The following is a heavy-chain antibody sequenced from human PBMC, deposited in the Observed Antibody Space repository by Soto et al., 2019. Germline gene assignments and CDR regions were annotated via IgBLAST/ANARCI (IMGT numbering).Heavy chain of an antibody. CDR2: IIPVFGTP. Sequence: SVQVSCKASGGTFSRYAMTWVRQAPGQGLEWVGGIIPVFGTPVFAQTFQGRVTITADKSTNTVYLELSSLTSADTAVYYCATPRSSSGSSAIGYFHYGLDVWGQGTTVTVSS. CDR3: ATPRSSSGSSAIGYFHYGLDV. CDR1: GGTFSRYA. J-gene: IGHJ6*02. D-gene: IGHD3-10*01. V-gene: IGHV1-69*06.